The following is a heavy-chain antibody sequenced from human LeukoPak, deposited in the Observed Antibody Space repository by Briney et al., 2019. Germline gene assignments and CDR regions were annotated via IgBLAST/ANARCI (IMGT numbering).Heavy chain of an antibody. CDR2: IIPIFGTA. J-gene: IGHJ6*03. V-gene: IGHV1-69*05. Sequence: ASVKVSCKASGGTFSSYAISWVRQAPGQGLEWMGGIIPIFGTANYAQKFQGRVTITTDESTSTAYMELSSLRSEDTAVYYCARGLRAYYYYYYMDVWGKGTTVTVSS. CDR3: ARGLRAYYYYYYMDV. CDR1: GGTFSSYA. D-gene: IGHD5/OR15-5a*01.